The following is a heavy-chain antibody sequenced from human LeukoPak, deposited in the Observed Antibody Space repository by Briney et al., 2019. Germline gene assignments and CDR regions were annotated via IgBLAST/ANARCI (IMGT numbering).Heavy chain of an antibody. V-gene: IGHV3-9*01. CDR2: ISWNSGSI. CDR3: AKASGPSKYGDYVAY. J-gene: IGHJ4*02. Sequence: GGSLRLSCAASGFTFDDCAMHWARQAPGKGLEWVSGISWNSGSIGYADSVKGRFTISRDNAKNSLYLQMNSLRAEDTALYYCAKASGPSKYGDYVAYWGQGTLVTVSS. D-gene: IGHD4-17*01. CDR1: GFTFDDCA.